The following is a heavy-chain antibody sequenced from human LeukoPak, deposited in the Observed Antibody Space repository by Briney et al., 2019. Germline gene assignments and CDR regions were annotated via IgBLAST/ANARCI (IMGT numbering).Heavy chain of an antibody. Sequence: SETLSLTCTVSRGSISIYYWSWIRQPPGKGLEWIGYIYYSGSTNYNPSLKSRVTISVDTSKNQFSLKLSSVTAADTAVYYCARGVLVYGMDVWGQGTTVTVSS. V-gene: IGHV4-59*08. D-gene: IGHD2-8*02. J-gene: IGHJ6*02. CDR3: ARGVLVYGMDV. CDR2: IYYSGST. CDR1: RGSISIYY.